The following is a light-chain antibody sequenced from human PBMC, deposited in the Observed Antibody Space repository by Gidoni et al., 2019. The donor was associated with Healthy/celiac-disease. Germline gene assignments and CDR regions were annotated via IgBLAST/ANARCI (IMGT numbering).Light chain of an antibody. V-gene: IGKV1-39*01. Sequence: IQMPQSPSSLSASVGDRVTITCRASQSISSYLNWYQQKPGKAPKLLIYAASSLQSGVPSRFSGSGSGTDFTLTISSLQPEDFATYYCQQSYSTPGTFGPGTKVDIK. CDR3: QQSYSTPGT. CDR2: AAS. CDR1: QSISSY. J-gene: IGKJ3*01.